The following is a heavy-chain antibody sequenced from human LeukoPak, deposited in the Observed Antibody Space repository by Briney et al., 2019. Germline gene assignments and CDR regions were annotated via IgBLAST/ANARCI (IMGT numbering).Heavy chain of an antibody. CDR2: IYYSGST. D-gene: IGHD4-17*01. J-gene: IGHJ2*01. Sequence: GSLRLSCAASEFTFSSHDMRWIRQPPGKGLEWIGYIYYSGSTNYNPSLKSRVTISVDTSKNQFSLKLSSVTAADTAVFYCARWYLGRTVTTGYFDLWGRGTLVTVSS. CDR1: EFTFSSHD. V-gene: IGHV4-59*11. CDR3: ARWYLGRTVTTGYFDL.